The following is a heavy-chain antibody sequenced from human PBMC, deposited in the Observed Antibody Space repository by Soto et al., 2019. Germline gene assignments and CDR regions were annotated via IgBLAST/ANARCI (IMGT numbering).Heavy chain of an antibody. V-gene: IGHV1-18*01. J-gene: IGHJ6*02. CDR2: ISAYNGNT. CDR1: GYTFTSYG. Sequence: QVQLVQSGAEVKKPGASVKVSCKASGYTFTSYGISWVRQAPGQGLEWMGWISAYNGNTNDAQKLQGRITMTANTSTITAYMELRSLRSDDTAVYYCARDPGYDYVWGSYPHYGMDVWGQGTTVTVSS. D-gene: IGHD3-16*02. CDR3: ARDPGYDYVWGSYPHYGMDV.